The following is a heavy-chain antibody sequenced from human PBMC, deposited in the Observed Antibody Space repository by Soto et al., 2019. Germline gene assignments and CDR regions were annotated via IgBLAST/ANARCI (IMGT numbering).Heavy chain of an antibody. Sequence: GGSLRLSCAASGFTFSSYWMHWVRQAPGKGLVWVSRINGDGSTINYADSVKGRFTISRDNAKNTLYLQMNSLRAEDTAVYYCAKSTLDRGYSYGRVLYYFDYWGQGTLVTVSS. J-gene: IGHJ4*02. CDR3: AKSTLDRGYSYGRVLYYFDY. V-gene: IGHV3-74*01. D-gene: IGHD5-18*01. CDR2: INGDGSTI. CDR1: GFTFSSYW.